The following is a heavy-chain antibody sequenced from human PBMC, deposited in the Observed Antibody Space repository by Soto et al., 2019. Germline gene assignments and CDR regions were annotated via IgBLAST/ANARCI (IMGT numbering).Heavy chain of an antibody. CDR2: ISSSSSYT. CDR3: ASERVRGGQLGY. D-gene: IGHD3-10*01. CDR1: GFTFSDYY. Sequence: QVQLVESGGGLVKPGGSLRLSCAASGFTFSDYYMSWIRQAPGKGLEWVSYISSSSSYTNYADSVKGRFTISRDNAKNALYLQMKRLRAEDADVYDCASERVRGGQLGYWGQGTLVTVSS. V-gene: IGHV3-11*05. J-gene: IGHJ4*02.